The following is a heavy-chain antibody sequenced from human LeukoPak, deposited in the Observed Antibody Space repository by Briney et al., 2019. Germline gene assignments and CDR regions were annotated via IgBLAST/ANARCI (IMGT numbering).Heavy chain of an antibody. J-gene: IGHJ4*02. CDR2: ISGSGGST. D-gene: IGHD6-19*01. Sequence: PGGSLRLSCAASGFTFSSYAMSWVRQAPGKGLEWVSAISGSGGSTYYADSVKGRFTISRDNSKNTLYLQMSSLRAEDTAVYYCAKALNAGYSSGWTYYFDYWGQGTLVTVSS. V-gene: IGHV3-23*01. CDR3: AKALNAGYSSGWTYYFDY. CDR1: GFTFSSYA.